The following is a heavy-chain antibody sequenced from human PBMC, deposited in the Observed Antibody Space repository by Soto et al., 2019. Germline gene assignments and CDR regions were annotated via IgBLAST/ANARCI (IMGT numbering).Heavy chain of an antibody. V-gene: IGHV1-18*01. CDR2: ISAYNGNT. CDR1: GYTFTSYG. CDR3: AAHPQWLVPMHY. J-gene: IGHJ4*02. D-gene: IGHD6-19*01. Sequence: ASVKVSCKASGYTFTSYGISWVRQAPGQGLEWMGWISAYNGNTNYAQKIQGRVTMTTDTSTSTAYMELRSLRSDDTAVYYCAAHPQWLVPMHYWGQGTLVTVSS.